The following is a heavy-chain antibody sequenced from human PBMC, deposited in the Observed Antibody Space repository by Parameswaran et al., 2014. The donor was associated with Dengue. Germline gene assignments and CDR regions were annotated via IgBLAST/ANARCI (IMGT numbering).Heavy chain of an antibody. V-gene: IGHV4-4*07. Sequence: AISSARWIRQPPGKGLEWIGRIYTSGSTNYNPSLKSRVTMSVDTSKNQFSLKLSSVTAADTAVYYCVRENEEPIDYWGQGTLVTVSS. J-gene: IGHJ4*02. CDR2: IYTSGST. CDR3: VRENEEPIDY. D-gene: IGHD1-1*01. CDR1: AISSA.